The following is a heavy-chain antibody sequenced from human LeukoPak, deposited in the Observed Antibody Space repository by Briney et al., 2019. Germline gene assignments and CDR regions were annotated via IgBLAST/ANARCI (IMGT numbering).Heavy chain of an antibody. D-gene: IGHD4-17*01. CDR3: ARDYGDYGGDAFDI. CDR1: GVSFSSYG. V-gene: IGHV3-23*01. J-gene: IGHJ3*02. Sequence: GGSLRLSCAASGVSFSSYGMSWVRQAPGTGLEWVSAISGSGGSTYYADSVKGRFTISRDNSKNTLYLQMNSLRAEDTAVYYCARDYGDYGGDAFDIWGQGTMVTVSS. CDR2: ISGSGGST.